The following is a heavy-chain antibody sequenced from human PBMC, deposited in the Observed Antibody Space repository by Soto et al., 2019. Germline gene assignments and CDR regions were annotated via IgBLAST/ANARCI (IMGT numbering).Heavy chain of an antibody. CDR1: GYTFTDYG. Sequence: QVHLVRSGAEVEKPGASVKVSCKASGYTFTDYGISWVRQAPGQGLQWMGWITAFNGNTKYAQQFQGRVTMTTDTSTSTAYMELGSLESDDTAVYYCARISQSDFWSGYYYFFDYWGQGTLVTVSS. J-gene: IGHJ4*02. D-gene: IGHD3-3*01. CDR2: ITAFNGNT. CDR3: ARISQSDFWSGYYYFFDY. V-gene: IGHV1-18*01.